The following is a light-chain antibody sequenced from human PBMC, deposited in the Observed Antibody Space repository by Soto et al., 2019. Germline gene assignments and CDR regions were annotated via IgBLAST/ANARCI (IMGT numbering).Light chain of an antibody. J-gene: IGKJ1*01. V-gene: IGKV3-15*01. CDR1: QSISTF. CDR3: QQYNKWPRT. CDR2: GAS. Sequence: ELEMTQSPPALSVALGERATHSCRASQSISTFLAWYQQKPGQAPRLLIYGASTRATGIPARFSGSGSGTEFTLTISSLQSEDFAVYYCQQYNKWPRTFGQGTKVDIK.